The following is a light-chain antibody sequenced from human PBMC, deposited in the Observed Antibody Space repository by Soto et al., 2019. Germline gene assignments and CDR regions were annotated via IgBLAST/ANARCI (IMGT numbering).Light chain of an antibody. Sequence: QSVLTQPPSASGTPGQRVTISCSGSSSNIGTNYVYWYQQLPGMAPKLLIYRSDQRPSGVPDRLSGAKSGTSASLAISGRRSEDEADDYCATWDDTLSGVVFGGGTKLTVL. CDR1: SSNIGTNY. J-gene: IGLJ2*01. V-gene: IGLV1-47*01. CDR2: RSD. CDR3: ATWDDTLSGVV.